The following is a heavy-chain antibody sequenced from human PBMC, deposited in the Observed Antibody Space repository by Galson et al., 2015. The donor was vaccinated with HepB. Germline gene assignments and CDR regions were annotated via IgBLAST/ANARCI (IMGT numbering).Heavy chain of an antibody. J-gene: IGHJ4*02. CDR2: IRSKAYGGTT. V-gene: IGHV3-49*03. D-gene: IGHD6-13*01. CDR1: GFTFGDYA. Sequence: SLRLSCAASGFTFGDYAMSWFRQAPGKGLEWVGFIRSKAYGGTTEYAASVKGRFTISRDDSKSIAYLQMNSLKTEDTAVYYCTRVLYSSWYGPNSDYWGQGTLVTVSS. CDR3: TRVLYSSWYGPNSDY.